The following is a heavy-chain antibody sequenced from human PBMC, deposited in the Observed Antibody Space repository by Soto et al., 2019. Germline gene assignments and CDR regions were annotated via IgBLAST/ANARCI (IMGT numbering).Heavy chain of an antibody. D-gene: IGHD3-22*01. V-gene: IGHV1-3*01. CDR3: ARDGSLYYDSSGSVNWLDP. CDR2: INAGNDNK. J-gene: IGHJ5*02. CDR1: GYTFTSYA. Sequence: ASVKVSCKASGYTFTSYAMHWVRQAPGQRHEWIGWINAGNDNKKYSQKYQGRVTITRDTSASTDYMELSSLRSEDTAVYYCARDGSLYYDSSGSVNWLDPWGQGSLVTVSS.